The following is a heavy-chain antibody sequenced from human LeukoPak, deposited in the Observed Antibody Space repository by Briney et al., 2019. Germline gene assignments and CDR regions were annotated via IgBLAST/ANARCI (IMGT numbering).Heavy chain of an antibody. D-gene: IGHD2-15*01. J-gene: IGHJ6*04. V-gene: IGHV3-74*01. CDR2: INSDGSST. Sequence: PGGSLRLSCAASGFTFSSYWMHWVRQAPGKGLVWVSRINSDGSSTSYADSVKGRFTISRDNAKNTLYLQMNSLRAEDTAVYYCARDRVAATRGYRFHYYGMDVWGKGTTVTVSS. CDR3: ARDRVAATRGYRFHYYGMDV. CDR1: GFTFSSYW.